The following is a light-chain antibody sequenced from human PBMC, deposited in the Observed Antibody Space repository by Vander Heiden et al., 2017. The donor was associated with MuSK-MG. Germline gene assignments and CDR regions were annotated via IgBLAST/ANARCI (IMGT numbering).Light chain of an antibody. CDR1: NIGSKS. CDR2: KDS. CDR3: QVWDGDDHYV. Sequence: SYVLTQPPSVSVAPGQTARITCGGYNIGSKSVHWYQQKPVQAPVMVVYKDSDRPSGIPERFSGSNSGNTATLTISRVEVGDEADYYCQVWDGDDHYVFGTGTKVTV. V-gene: IGLV3-21*02. J-gene: IGLJ1*01.